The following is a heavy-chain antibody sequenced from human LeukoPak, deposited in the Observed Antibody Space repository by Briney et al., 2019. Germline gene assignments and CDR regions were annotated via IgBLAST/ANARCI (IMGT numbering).Heavy chain of an antibody. CDR2: SYYSGSS. CDR3: ASQGRYCSGGSCYSPHYFDY. Sequence: SETLSLTCTVSGGSITSKTYYWGWVRQPPGKGLELIGSSYYSGSSYYNRSLKNRVTIAVDTSRSQFSLKMTSVTAADTAVYYCASQGRYCSGGSCYSPHYFDYWGQGALVAVSS. V-gene: IGHV4-39*01. D-gene: IGHD2-15*01. J-gene: IGHJ4*02. CDR1: GGSITSKTYY.